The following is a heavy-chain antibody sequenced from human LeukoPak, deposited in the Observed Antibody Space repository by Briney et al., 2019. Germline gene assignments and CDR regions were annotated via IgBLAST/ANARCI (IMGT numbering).Heavy chain of an antibody. Sequence: GGSLRLSCAASGFTFDDYGMSWVRRAPGKGLEWVSGINWKGGTTAYADSVKGRFTISRDNAKNSLYLQMNSLRAEDTAFYYCAKVGRELLPGNFDYWGQGILVTVSS. CDR2: INWKGGTT. V-gene: IGHV3-20*04. CDR3: AKVGRELLPGNFDY. D-gene: IGHD1-26*01. J-gene: IGHJ4*02. CDR1: GFTFDDYG.